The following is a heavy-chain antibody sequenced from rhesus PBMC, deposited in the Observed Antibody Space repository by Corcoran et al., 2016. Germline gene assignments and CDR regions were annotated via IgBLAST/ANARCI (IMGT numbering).Heavy chain of an antibody. CDR1: GGSISSNW. J-gene: IGHJ4*01. D-gene: IGHD3S6*01. CDR2: IAGGGGDP. CDR3: TQSGYLDY. Sequence: QLQLQESGPGLVKPSETLSLTCAVSGGSISSNWWNWIRQPPGKGLEWIGRIAGGGGDPSNNPSVKRRVTISTDTSKNQLSLRLISVTAADTAVYYCTQSGYLDYWGQGVLVTVSS. V-gene: IGHV4-173*01.